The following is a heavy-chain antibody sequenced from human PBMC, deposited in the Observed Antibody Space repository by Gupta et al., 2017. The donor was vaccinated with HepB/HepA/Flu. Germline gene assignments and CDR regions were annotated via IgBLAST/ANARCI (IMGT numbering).Heavy chain of an antibody. CDR3: ARPRSTREKYYFDY. CDR2: ISASSYTV. V-gene: IGHV3-48*02. J-gene: IGHJ4*02. CDR1: GFTFSDNS. D-gene: IGHD2-2*01. Sequence: EVQLVESGGGLVQPGGSLRLYCAASGFTFSDNSMDWVRQAPGKGLEWIACISASSYTVYYADSVKGRFIISRDNAKNSLYLQMNSLRDEDTAVYYCARPRSTREKYYFDYWGQGALVTVSS.